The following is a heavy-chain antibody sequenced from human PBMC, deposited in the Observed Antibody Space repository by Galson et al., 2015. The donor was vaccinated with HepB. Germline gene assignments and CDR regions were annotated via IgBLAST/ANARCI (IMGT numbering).Heavy chain of an antibody. CDR3: ARVREWTRYYGSGSYLDWFDP. J-gene: IGHJ5*02. CDR2: MNPNSGNT. V-gene: IGHV1-8*02. D-gene: IGHD3-10*01. Sequence: SVKVSCKASGGTFSSYAISWVRQAPGQGLEWMGWMNPNSGNTGYAQKFQGRVTMTRNTSISTAYMELSSLRSEDTAVYYCARVREWTRYYGSGSYLDWFDPWGQGTLVTVSS. CDR1: GGTFSSYA.